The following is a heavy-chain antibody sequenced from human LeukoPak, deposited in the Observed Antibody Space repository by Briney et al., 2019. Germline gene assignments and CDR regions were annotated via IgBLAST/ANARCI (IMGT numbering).Heavy chain of an antibody. Sequence: SETLSLTCTVSGGSIRSSYYYWGWIRQPPGKGLEWIGSIYDSGSTYYNPSLKSRVTISVDTSKNQFSLKLSSVTAADTAVYYCARGVLSYGYVFDYWGQGTLVTVSS. CDR1: GGSIRSSYYY. J-gene: IGHJ4*02. CDR2: IYDSGST. D-gene: IGHD5-18*01. V-gene: IGHV4-39*07. CDR3: ARGVLSYGYVFDY.